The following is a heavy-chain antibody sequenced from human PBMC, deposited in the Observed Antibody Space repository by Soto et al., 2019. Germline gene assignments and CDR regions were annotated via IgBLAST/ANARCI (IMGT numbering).Heavy chain of an antibody. V-gene: IGHV3-33*01. CDR3: ARGYGSGSPHAFDI. CDR1: GFTFSSYG. CDR2: IWYDGSNK. J-gene: IGHJ3*02. Sequence: GGSLRLSCAASGFTFSSYGMHWVRQAPGKGLEWVAVIWYDGSNKYYADSVKGRFTISRDNSKNTLYLQMNSLRAEDTAVYYCARGYGSGSPHAFDIWGQGTMVTVS. D-gene: IGHD3-10*01.